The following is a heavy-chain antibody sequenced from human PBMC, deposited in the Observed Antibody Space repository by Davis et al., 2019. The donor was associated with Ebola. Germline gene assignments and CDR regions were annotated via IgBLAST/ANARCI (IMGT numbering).Heavy chain of an antibody. CDR1: GFTVSSNY. Sequence: GESLKISCAASGFTVSSNYMSWVRQAPGKGLESVATMSGTSSVTFYALSVKGRFTISRDNSRNTLYLQMNSLTADDTAVYYCAKGGAVSSQSSGRGYFDSWGQGTLATVSS. D-gene: IGHD6-13*01. J-gene: IGHJ4*02. CDR3: AKGGAVSSQSSGRGYFDS. V-gene: IGHV3-23*01. CDR2: MSGTSSVT.